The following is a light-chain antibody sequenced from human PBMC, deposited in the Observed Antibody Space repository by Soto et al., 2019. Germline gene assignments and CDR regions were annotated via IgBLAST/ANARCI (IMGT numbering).Light chain of an antibody. CDR1: QSIGRY. J-gene: IGKJ5*01. CDR3: QQSYSTPIT. CDR2: AAS. V-gene: IGKV1-39*01. Sequence: DIQMTQSPSSLSASVGDRVTITCRASQSIGRYLNWYQQKPGKAPKLLIYAASSLQSGVSSRFSGSGSGTDFTLTISSLQPEDFATYYCQQSYSTPITFGQGTRLEI.